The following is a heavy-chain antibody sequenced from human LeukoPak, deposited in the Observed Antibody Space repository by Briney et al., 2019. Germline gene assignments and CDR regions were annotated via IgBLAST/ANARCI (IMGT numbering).Heavy chain of an antibody. CDR1: GGSFSGYY. CDR3: ARARGSSSGRYYYYYMDV. J-gene: IGHJ6*03. CDR2: INHSGST. V-gene: IGHV4-34*01. Sequence: SETLSLTCAVYGGSFSGYYWSWIHQPPGKGLEWIGEINHSGSTNYNPSLKSRVTISVDTSKNQFSLKLSSVTAADTAVYYCARARGSSSGRYYYYYMDVWGKGTTVTVSS. D-gene: IGHD6-6*01.